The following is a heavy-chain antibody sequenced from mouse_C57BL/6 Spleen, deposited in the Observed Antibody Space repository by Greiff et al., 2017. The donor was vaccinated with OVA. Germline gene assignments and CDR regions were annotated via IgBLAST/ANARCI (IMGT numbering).Heavy chain of an antibody. CDR2: IDPANGNT. J-gene: IGHJ3*01. Sequence: EVMLVESVAELVRPGASVKLSCTASGFNIKNTYMHWVKQRPEQGLEWIGRIDPANGNTKYAPKFQGKATITADTSSNTAYLQLSSLTSEDTAIYYCASDGHGGAWFAYWGQGTLVTVSA. CDR3: ASDGHGGAWFAY. D-gene: IGHD2-3*01. V-gene: IGHV14-3*01. CDR1: GFNIKNTY.